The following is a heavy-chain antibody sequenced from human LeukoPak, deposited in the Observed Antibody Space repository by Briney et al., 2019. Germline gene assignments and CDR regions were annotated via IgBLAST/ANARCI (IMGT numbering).Heavy chain of an antibody. CDR2: ISGSGGST. CDR1: GFTFSGYV. D-gene: IGHD3-10*01. Sequence: GGSLRLSCAASGFTFSGYVMSWVRQAPGKGLEWVSAISGSGGSTYYADSVKGRFTISRDNSKNTLYLQMNSLRAEDTAVYYCAKAPYYYGSGSYYTFWGQGTLVTVSS. V-gene: IGHV3-23*01. CDR3: AKAPYYYGSGSYYTF. J-gene: IGHJ4*02.